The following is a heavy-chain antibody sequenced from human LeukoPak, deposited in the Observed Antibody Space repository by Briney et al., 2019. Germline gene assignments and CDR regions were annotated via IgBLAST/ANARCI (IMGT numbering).Heavy chain of an antibody. CDR2: INPNSGGT. J-gene: IGHJ4*02. Sequence: GASVKISCKASGYTFTGYYMHWERQAPGQGLEWMGWINPNSGGTNYAQKFQGRVTMTRDTSISTAYMELSRLRSDDTAVYYCARVLLLYYYDSSGYPSWGQGTLVTVSS. D-gene: IGHD3-22*01. CDR3: ARVLLLYYYDSSGYPS. V-gene: IGHV1-2*02. CDR1: GYTFTGYY.